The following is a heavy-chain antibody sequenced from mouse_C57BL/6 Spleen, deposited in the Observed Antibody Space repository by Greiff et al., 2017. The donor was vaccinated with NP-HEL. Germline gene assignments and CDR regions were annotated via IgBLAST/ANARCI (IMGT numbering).Heavy chain of an antibody. CDR1: GFNIKDYY. CDR3: SLSASSCWFAY. D-gene: IGHD1-1*01. CDR2: IDPEEGDT. V-gene: IGHV14-1*01. Sequence: EVQLQQSGAELVRPGASVKLSCTASGFNIKDYYMHWVKQRSEQGQEWIGRIDPEEGDTECAPKLQGKASMTADTSSNTRYLQRSGLTSEDNALYYCSLSASSCWFAYWNQETLMPVCA. J-gene: IGHJ3*01.